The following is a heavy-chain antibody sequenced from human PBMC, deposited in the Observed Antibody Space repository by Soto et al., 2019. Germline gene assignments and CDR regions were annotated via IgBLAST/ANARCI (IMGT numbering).Heavy chain of an antibody. V-gene: IGHV3-49*04. Sequence: GVLRLSCTASGFTFGDYAMSWVRQAPGKGLEWVGFIRSKAYGGTTEYAASVKGRFTISRDDSKSIAYLQMNSLKTEDTAVYYCTRGTTVVTYYFDYWGQGTLVTVSS. CDR2: IRSKAYGGTT. J-gene: IGHJ4*02. CDR3: TRGTTVVTYYFDY. D-gene: IGHD4-17*01. CDR1: GFTFGDYA.